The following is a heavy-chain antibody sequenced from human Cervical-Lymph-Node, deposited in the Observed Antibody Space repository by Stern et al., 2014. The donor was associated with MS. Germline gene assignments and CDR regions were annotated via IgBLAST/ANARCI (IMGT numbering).Heavy chain of an antibody. CDR3: AKKSVGTTGTTTAFDY. CDR1: GFTFSNYG. D-gene: IGHD1-1*01. V-gene: IGHV3-30*18. Sequence: VQLVESGGGVVQPGTSLRLSCAVSGFTFSNYGMHWVRQAPGKGLEWVAVISYDADVKFYAVAVKGRFPISRDTPKNTMYLQLNSLKVEDTAVYFCAKKSVGTTGTTTAFDYWGQGTLVTVSS. CDR2: ISYDADVK. J-gene: IGHJ4*02.